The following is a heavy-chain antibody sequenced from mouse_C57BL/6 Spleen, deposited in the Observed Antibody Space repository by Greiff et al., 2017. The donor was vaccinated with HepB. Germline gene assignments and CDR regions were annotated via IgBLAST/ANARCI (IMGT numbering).Heavy chain of an antibody. CDR2: IYPRSGNT. D-gene: IGHD1-1*01. Sequence: VQLQQPGAELARPGASVKLSCKASGYTFTSYGISWVKQRTGQGLEWIGEIYPRSGNTYYNEKFKGKATLTADKSSSTAYMELRSLTSEDSAVYFCAREGLLLRYLDYWGQGTTLTVSS. J-gene: IGHJ2*01. CDR1: GYTFTSYG. V-gene: IGHV1-81*01. CDR3: AREGLLLRYLDY.